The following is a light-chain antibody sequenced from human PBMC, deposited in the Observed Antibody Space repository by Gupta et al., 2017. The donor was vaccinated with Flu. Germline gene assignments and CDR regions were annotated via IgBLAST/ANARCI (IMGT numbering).Light chain of an antibody. V-gene: IGLV2-11*01. CDR1: SSDVDVYKY. Sequence: QSALTQPRSGSGSPGQSATISCTGTSSDVDVYKYVSWYQQPPGIVPKLMIYGVRKRPSGVPDRFSGSKSGNTASLTFSGLQDEDEASYYCSSYAGAGCWVFGGGTKLTVL. CDR2: GVR. CDR3: SSYAGAGCWV. J-gene: IGLJ3*02.